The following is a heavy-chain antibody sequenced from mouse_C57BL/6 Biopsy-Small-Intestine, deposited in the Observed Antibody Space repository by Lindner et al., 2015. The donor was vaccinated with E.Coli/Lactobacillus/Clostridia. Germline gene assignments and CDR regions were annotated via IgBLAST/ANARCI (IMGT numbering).Heavy chain of an antibody. CDR3: TRGTTDV. D-gene: IGHD1-1*01. Sequence: VQLQESGAELVRPGASVTLSCEASGYTFTDYEMHWVKQTPVHGLEWIGAIDPETGGTAYNQKFKGKAILTADKSSSTAYMELRSLTSEDSAVYYCTRGTTDVWGTGTTVTVSS. CDR2: IDPETGGT. CDR1: GYTFTDYE. J-gene: IGHJ1*03. V-gene: IGHV1-15*01.